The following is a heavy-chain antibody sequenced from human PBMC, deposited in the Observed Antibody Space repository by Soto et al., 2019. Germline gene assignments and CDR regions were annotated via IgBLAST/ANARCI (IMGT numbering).Heavy chain of an antibody. CDR1: GGSISSSNS. CDR2: IYHSGST. CDR3: ARRGYCTNGVCYYGMDV. J-gene: IGHJ6*02. V-gene: IGHV4-4*02. D-gene: IGHD2-8*01. Sequence: ETLCLTSGVAGGSISSSNSWICVREPTGKGMEWIGEIYHSGSTNYNPSLKSRVTISVDKSKNQFSLKLSSVTAADTAVYYCARRGYCTNGVCYYGMDVWGQGTTVTVSS.